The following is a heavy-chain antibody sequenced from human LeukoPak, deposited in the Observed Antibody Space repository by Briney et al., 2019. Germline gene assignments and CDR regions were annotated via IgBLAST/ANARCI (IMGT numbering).Heavy chain of an antibody. D-gene: IGHD2/OR15-2a*01. V-gene: IGHV4-59*01. CDR2: IYYSGGT. CDR1: GASISSYY. CDR3: ARERGPNCNKDCLFDP. Sequence: SETLSLTXTVSGASISSYYWAWIRQPPGKGLEWIGYIYYSGGTYYNPSLKSRVIISLDTSKNQFSLNLNSATAADTAVYYCARERGPNCNKDCLFDPWGQGTLVTVSS. J-gene: IGHJ5*02.